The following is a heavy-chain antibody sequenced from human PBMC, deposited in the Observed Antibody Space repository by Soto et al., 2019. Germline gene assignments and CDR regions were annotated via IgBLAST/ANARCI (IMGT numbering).Heavy chain of an antibody. CDR3: ATYAYNGHYFDY. D-gene: IGHD1-1*01. Sequence: AAGKASSESSGSRFGTYYMHWVRQAPGQGYEWMGIINPSGGSTTYAQKFQGRVTMTRDTSTTTVYMELSSLKSEEPAVYSRATYAYNGHYFDYWS. J-gene: IGHJ4*01. V-gene: IGHV1-46*01. CDR1: GSRFGTYY. CDR2: INPSGGST.